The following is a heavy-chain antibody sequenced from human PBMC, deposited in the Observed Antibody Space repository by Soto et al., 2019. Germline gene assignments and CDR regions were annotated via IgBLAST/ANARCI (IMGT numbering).Heavy chain of an antibody. CDR2: IVGGSGNT. CDR3: ATRRSGLYAMDV. J-gene: IGHJ6*02. Sequence: SVKVSCKASGFTFSTSAVQWVRQARGQRPEWMGWIVGGSGNTNYAQNSQERVIITRDMSTSTVYMELSSLRSDDTAVYFCATRRSGLYAMDVWGQGTTVTVSS. D-gene: IGHD1-26*01. CDR1: GFTFSTSA. V-gene: IGHV1-58*01.